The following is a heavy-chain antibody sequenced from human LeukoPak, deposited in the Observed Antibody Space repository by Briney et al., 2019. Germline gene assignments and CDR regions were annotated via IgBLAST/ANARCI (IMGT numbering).Heavy chain of an antibody. CDR2: ISRSSSYI. CDR3: ARPRLRFLEWLFDAFDI. J-gene: IGHJ3*02. D-gene: IGHD3-3*01. CDR1: GXTFSTYN. V-gene: IGHV3-21*01. Sequence: SGGSLRLSCAASGXTFSTYNMNWVRQAPGKGLEWVSSISRSSSYIYYADSVKGRFTISRDNAKNSLYLQMNSLRAEDTAVYYCARPRLRFLEWLFDAFDIWGQGTMVTVSS.